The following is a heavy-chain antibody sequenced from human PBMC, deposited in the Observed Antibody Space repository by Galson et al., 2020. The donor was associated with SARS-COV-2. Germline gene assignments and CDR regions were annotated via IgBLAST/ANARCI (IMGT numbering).Heavy chain of an antibody. D-gene: IGHD1-1*01. CDR3: ARLESYYYGMDV. CDR2: SYYSGIT. Sequence: SETLSLTCTVSGGSISNYYWSWIRQPPGKGLEWIGYSYYSGITDYNPSLKSRATISVDTSKNQISLELSSVTAADTAVDYCARLESYYYGMDVWGQGTTVTVSS. J-gene: IGHJ6*02. V-gene: IGHV4-59*08. CDR1: GGSISNYY.